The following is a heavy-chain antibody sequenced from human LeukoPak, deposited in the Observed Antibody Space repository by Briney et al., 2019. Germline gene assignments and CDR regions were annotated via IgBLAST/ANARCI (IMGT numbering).Heavy chain of an antibody. D-gene: IGHD1-26*01. CDR3: ARDQSRSGSYEGY. V-gene: IGHV3-48*04. CDR1: GFTFSSYS. Sequence: PGGSLRLSCAASGFTFSSYSMNWVRQAPGKGLEWVSYISSSSSTIYYADSVKGRFTISRDNAKNSLYLQMNSLRAEDTAVYYCARDQSRSGSYEGYWGQGTLVTVSS. CDR2: ISSSSSTI. J-gene: IGHJ4*02.